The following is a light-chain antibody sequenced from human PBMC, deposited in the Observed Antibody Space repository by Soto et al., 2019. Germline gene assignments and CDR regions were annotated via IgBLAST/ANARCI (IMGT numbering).Light chain of an antibody. CDR2: RAS. Sequence: DIQMTQSPSTLSASVGDRVTITCRASQTINTWLAWYQQKPGKAPKLLIYRASNLVSGVPSRFSGSGSGTEFTLTISSLQPDDFSIYYCQQYETYSGTFGPGDQSGY. J-gene: IGKJ3*01. V-gene: IGKV1-5*03. CDR3: QQYETYSGT. CDR1: QTINTW.